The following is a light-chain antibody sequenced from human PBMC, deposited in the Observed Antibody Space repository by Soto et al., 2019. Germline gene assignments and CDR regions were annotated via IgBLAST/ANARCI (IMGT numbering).Light chain of an antibody. J-gene: IGLJ2*01. Sequence: QSALTQPASVSGSPGQSITISCTGTSSDVGRYNYVSWYQHLPGRAPKLIIFEVSHRPSGVSNRFSGSKSGNTASLTISGLQAEDEAHYYCTSYTGATLVEFGGGTKLTVL. CDR3: TSYTGATLVE. CDR1: SSDVGRYNY. V-gene: IGLV2-14*01. CDR2: EVS.